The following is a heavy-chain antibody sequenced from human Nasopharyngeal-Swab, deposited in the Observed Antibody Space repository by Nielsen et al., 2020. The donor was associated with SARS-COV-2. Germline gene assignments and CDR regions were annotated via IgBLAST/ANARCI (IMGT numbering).Heavy chain of an antibody. CDR3: TTDFYFDY. J-gene: IGHJ4*02. CDR2: IGDKDHNYAT. Sequence: VRQMPGKGLEWVGRIGDKDHNYATTYGASVQGRFTIFRDDSKNTAFLQMDSLKTEDTALYYCTTDFYFDYWGQGTLVTVSS. V-gene: IGHV3-73*01.